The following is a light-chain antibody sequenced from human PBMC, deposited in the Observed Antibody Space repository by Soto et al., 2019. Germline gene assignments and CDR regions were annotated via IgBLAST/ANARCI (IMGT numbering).Light chain of an antibody. J-gene: IGLJ1*01. CDR3: CSYTNSAYV. Sequence: QSVLNQPRSVSGSPGQSVTISCTGTSSDVGAYNYVSWYQQHPAKAPNLMIYDVSKRPSGVPDRFSGSKSGNTASLTISGLQAEDEGDYYCCSYTNSAYVFGTGTKVTVL. V-gene: IGLV2-11*01. CDR1: SSDVGAYNY. CDR2: DVS.